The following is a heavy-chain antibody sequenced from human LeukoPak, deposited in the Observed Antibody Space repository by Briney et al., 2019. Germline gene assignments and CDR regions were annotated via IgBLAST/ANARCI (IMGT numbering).Heavy chain of an antibody. D-gene: IGHD2-15*01. Sequence: GGSLRLSCAASGFTFDDYGMSWVRQAPGKGLEWVSGINGNGGSTGYADSVKGRFTISRDNAKNSLYLQMNSLRAEDTALYYCARVEGYCSGGSCHSAYYYYMDVWGKGTTVTVSS. J-gene: IGHJ6*03. V-gene: IGHV3-20*04. CDR2: INGNGGST. CDR3: ARVEGYCSGGSCHSAYYYYMDV. CDR1: GFTFDDYG.